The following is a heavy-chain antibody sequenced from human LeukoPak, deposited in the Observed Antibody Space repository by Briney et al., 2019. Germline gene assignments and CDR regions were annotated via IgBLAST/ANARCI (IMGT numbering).Heavy chain of an antibody. D-gene: IGHD4-17*01. J-gene: IGHJ4*02. V-gene: IGHV3-15*01. CDR2: IKSKTDGGTT. CDR1: GFTFDDYA. CDR3: TTDPSGGVTTFDY. Sequence: GRSLRLSCAASGFTFDDYAMHWVRQAPGKGLEWVGRIKSKTDGGTTDYAAPVKGRFTISRDDSKNTLYLQMNSLKTEDTAVYYCTTDPSGGVTTFDYWGQGTLVTVSS.